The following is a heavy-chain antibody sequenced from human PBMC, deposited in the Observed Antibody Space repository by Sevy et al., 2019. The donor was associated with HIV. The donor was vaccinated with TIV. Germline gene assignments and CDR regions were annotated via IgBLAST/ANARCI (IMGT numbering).Heavy chain of an antibody. CDR1: GFTFDDFA. CDR2: ISWNSGTI. Sequence: GGSLRLSCAASGFTFDDFAMHWVRQAPGKGLEWVSGISWNSGTIGYVDSVKGRFTISRDNAKKSLYLQMNSLRVEDTALYYCAKGKGLNGHAFDIWGQGTMVTVS. V-gene: IGHV3-9*01. J-gene: IGHJ3*02. D-gene: IGHD2-8*01. CDR3: AKGKGLNGHAFDI.